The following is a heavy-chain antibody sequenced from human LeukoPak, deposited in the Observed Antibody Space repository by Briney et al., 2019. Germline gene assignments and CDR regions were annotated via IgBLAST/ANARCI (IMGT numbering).Heavy chain of an antibody. V-gene: IGHV4-4*02. J-gene: IGHJ4*02. D-gene: IGHD6-25*01. CDR3: AREGGFYRPLDY. Sequence: PSETLSLTCGVSGGSVSSTNWWTWIRQPPGKGLEWIGEVHLDGRTNFNPSLKSRLTISVDLSENHVSLKLTSVTAADTAVYYCAREGGFYRPLDYSGQGTLVTVSS. CDR1: GGSVSSTNW. CDR2: VHLDGRT.